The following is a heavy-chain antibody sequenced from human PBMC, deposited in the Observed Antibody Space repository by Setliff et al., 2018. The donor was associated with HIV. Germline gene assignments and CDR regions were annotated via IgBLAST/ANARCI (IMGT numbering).Heavy chain of an antibody. D-gene: IGHD3-10*01. CDR2: IYYSGST. Sequence: PSETLSLTCTVSGGSISSSSYYWGWIRQPPGKGLEWIGSIYYSGSTHYNPSLKSRVTISVDTSKNQFSLKLSSVTAADTAVYYCARGGRGSGSYYWDYYFDYWGQGTLVTVSS. J-gene: IGHJ4*02. V-gene: IGHV4-39*07. CDR1: GGSISSSSYY. CDR3: ARGGRGSGSYYWDYYFDY.